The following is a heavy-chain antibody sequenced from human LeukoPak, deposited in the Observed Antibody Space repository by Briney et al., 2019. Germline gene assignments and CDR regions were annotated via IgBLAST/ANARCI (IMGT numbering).Heavy chain of an antibody. D-gene: IGHD4-17*01. Sequence: PSETLSLTCTVSGGYLSNNYWSWIRQPPGKGLEWIGYIYYSGSTNYNPSLKSRVTISVDTSKNQFSLKLSSVTATDTAVYYCARHPGNDFGDYETDWGQGTLVTVSS. CDR1: GGYLSNNY. J-gene: IGHJ4*02. V-gene: IGHV4-59*08. CDR3: ARHPGNDFGDYETD. CDR2: IYYSGST.